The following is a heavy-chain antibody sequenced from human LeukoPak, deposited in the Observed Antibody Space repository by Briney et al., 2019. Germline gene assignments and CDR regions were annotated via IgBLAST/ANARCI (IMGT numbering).Heavy chain of an antibody. Sequence: GGSLRLSCAASGFTLSNFAMSWVRQAPGKGLEWVSAISGSGGNTYYADSVKGRFTISRDNSKNTLYLQINSRRDEDTAVYYCAKGESSGWYSAPLGLDYWGQGTLVTVSS. CDR1: GFTLSNFA. CDR3: AKGESSGWYSAPLGLDY. J-gene: IGHJ4*02. CDR2: ISGSGGNT. D-gene: IGHD6-19*01. V-gene: IGHV3-23*01.